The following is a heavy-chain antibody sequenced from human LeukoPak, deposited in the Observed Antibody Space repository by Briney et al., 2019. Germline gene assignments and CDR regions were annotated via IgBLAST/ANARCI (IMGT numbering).Heavy chain of an antibody. Sequence: PGGSLRLSCAASGFTFSSYGMHWVRQAPGKGLEWVAVISYDGSNKYYADSVKGRFTISRDNSKNTLYLQMNSLRAEDTAVYYCAKNREADYYYGMDVWGKGTTVTVSS. CDR3: AKNREADYYYGMDV. D-gene: IGHD1-14*01. CDR1: GFTFSSYG. J-gene: IGHJ6*04. V-gene: IGHV3-30*18. CDR2: ISYDGSNK.